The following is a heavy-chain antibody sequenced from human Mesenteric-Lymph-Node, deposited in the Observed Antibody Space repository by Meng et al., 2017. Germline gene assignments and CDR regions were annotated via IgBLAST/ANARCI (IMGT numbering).Heavy chain of an antibody. CDR1: GFTFNSYA. J-gene: IGHJ4*02. D-gene: IGHD5-24*01. CDR2: IRQEGSEK. V-gene: IGHV3-7*01. CDR3: ARFLRSGDGHKRYFDY. Sequence: GESLKISCAASGFTFNSYAMNWVRRAPGKGLEWVANIRQEGSEKYYVDSVKGRFTISRDNAKNSLFLQMNSLRDDDTAVYYCARFLRSGDGHKRYFDYWGQGTLVTVSS.